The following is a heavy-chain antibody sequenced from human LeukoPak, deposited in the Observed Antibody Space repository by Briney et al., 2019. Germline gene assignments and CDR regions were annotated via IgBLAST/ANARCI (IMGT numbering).Heavy chain of an antibody. V-gene: IGHV3-21*01. J-gene: IGHJ1*01. CDR2: ISSSSSYI. Sequence: PGGSLRLSCAASGFTFSSYSMNWVRQAPGKGLEWVSSISSSSSYIYYADSVKVRFTISRDNAKNSLYLQMNSLRAEDTAVYYCARDGSDSSAEYFQHWGQGTLVTVSS. CDR3: ARDGSDSSAEYFQH. CDR1: GFTFSSYS. D-gene: IGHD5-12*01.